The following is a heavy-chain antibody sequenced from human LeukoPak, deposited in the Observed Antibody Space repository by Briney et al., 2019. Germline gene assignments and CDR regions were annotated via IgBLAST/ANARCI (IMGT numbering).Heavy chain of an antibody. D-gene: IGHD3-3*01. Sequence: GESLKISCKGPGYSFTSYWIGWVRQMPGKGLEWMGIIYPGDSDTRYSPSFQGQVTISADKSISTAYLQWSSLKASDTAMYYCARHGTIFGAGTSDAFDIWGQGTMVTVSS. V-gene: IGHV5-51*01. CDR1: GYSFTSYW. CDR3: ARHGTIFGAGTSDAFDI. J-gene: IGHJ3*02. CDR2: IYPGDSDT.